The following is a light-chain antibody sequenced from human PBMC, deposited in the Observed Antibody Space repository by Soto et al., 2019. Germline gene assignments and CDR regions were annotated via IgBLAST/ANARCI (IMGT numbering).Light chain of an antibody. CDR2: DAS. V-gene: IGKV1-33*01. J-gene: IGKJ4*01. Sequence: DIQMTQSPSSLSASVGDRVTITCQASQDIRNYLNWYQQKPGKAPNLLIYDASNLRAGVPSRFSGSGSGTEFNFNISRLQPEDISTYYCQHYDHLPPLSFGGGTKVEIK. CDR1: QDIRNY. CDR3: QHYDHLPPLS.